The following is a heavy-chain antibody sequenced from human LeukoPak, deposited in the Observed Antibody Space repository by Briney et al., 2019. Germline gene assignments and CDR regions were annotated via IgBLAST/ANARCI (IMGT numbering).Heavy chain of an antibody. D-gene: IGHD5-12*01. CDR1: GGSFSDYC. CDR3: ARDVFVASDAFDI. CDR2: ILHNGST. Sequence: SETLSLTCAVYGGSFSDYCWSWIRQTPGEGLEWVGEILHNGSTDYNLSLKSRVTISIDVSKNQFSLKLRSVTAADTAMYYCARDVFVASDAFDIWGHGTMVSVSS. V-gene: IGHV4-34*12. J-gene: IGHJ3*02.